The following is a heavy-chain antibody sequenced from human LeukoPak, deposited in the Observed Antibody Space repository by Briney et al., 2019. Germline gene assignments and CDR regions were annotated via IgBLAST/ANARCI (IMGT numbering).Heavy chain of an antibody. CDR2: IDAGSGRT. V-gene: IGHV1-3*03. D-gene: IGHD4-17*01. CDR3: ARPIGGNTVTTHFDY. CDR1: GYDLTKYA. J-gene: IGHJ4*02. Sequence: ASVKVSCKASGYDLTKYAVQWVRQAPGQRLEWMGWIDAGSGRTKYSQDFQGGVTITRDTSASIAYMELSSLRSDDMAVYYCARPIGGNTVTTHFDYWGQGTLVTVSS.